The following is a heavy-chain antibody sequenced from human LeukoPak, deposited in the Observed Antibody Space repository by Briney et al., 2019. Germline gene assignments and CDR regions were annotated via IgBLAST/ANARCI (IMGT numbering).Heavy chain of an antibody. CDR1: GGTFSSYA. Sequence: ASVKVSCKASGGTFSSYAISWVRQAPGQGLEWMGGIIPIFGTANYAQKFQGRVTITADESTSTAYMELSSLRSEDTAVYYCAKGGIVGATTDNWFDPWGQGTLVTVSS. J-gene: IGHJ5*02. V-gene: IGHV1-69*13. CDR2: IIPIFGTA. CDR3: AKGGIVGATTDNWFDP. D-gene: IGHD1-26*01.